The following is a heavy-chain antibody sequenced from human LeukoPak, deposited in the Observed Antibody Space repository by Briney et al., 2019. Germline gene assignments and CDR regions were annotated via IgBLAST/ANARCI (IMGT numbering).Heavy chain of an antibody. CDR1: GFTFSDYY. Sequence: GGSLILSCAASGFTFSDYYMTWIRQAPGRGLEWISYINGSSSDTKYADSVKGRFTISRDNAKNSVYLLMNSLRAEDTAVYYCARRGTTYCTVDSCHPNWFDPWGQGTLVTVSS. J-gene: IGHJ5*02. CDR2: INGSSSDT. CDR3: ARRGTTYCTVDSCHPNWFDP. V-gene: IGHV3-11*03. D-gene: IGHD2-15*01.